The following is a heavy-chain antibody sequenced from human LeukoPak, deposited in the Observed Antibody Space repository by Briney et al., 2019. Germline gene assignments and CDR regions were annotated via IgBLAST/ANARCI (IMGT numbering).Heavy chain of an antibody. D-gene: IGHD3-3*01. CDR3: AGISRGSITIFGVVTHFDY. V-gene: IGHV1-2*02. CDR2: INPNSGGT. J-gene: IGHJ4*02. Sequence: GASVKVSCKASGYTFTGYYMHWVRQAPGQGLEWMGWINPNSGGTNYAQKFQGRVTMTRDTSISTAYMELSRLRSDDTAVYYCAGISRGSITIFGVVTHFDYWGQGTLVTVSS. CDR1: GYTFTGYY.